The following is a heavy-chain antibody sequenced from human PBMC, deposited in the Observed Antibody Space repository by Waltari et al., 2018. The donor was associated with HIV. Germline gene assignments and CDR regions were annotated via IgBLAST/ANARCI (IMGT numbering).Heavy chain of an antibody. CDR1: GYTFTSYD. V-gene: IGHV1-8*01. CDR2: MNPNSGNT. CDR3: ARTPWMTTVTTGWFDP. J-gene: IGHJ5*02. D-gene: IGHD4-17*01. Sequence: QVQLVQSGAEVKKPGASVKVSCKASGYTFTSYDINWVRQATGQGLEWMGWMNPNSGNTGYAQKFQGRVTMTRNTSISTAYMELSSLRSEDTAVYYCARTPWMTTVTTGWFDPWGQGTLVTVSS.